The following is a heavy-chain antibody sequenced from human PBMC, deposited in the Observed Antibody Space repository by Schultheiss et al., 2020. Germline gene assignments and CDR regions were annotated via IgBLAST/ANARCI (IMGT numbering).Heavy chain of an antibody. CDR2: ISSSSSYI. V-gene: IGHV3-21*04. Sequence: GGSLRLSCAASGFTFSSYGMHWVRQAPGKGLEWVSSISSSSSYIYYADSVKGRFTISRDNAKNTLYLQMNSLRAEDTAVYYCAKETGTKSRQENDYWGQGTLVTVSS. D-gene: IGHD1-1*01. CDR1: GFTFSSYG. J-gene: IGHJ4*02. CDR3: AKETGTKSRQENDY.